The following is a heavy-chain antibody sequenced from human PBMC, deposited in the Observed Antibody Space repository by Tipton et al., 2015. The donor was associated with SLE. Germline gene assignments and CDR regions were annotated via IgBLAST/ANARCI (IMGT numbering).Heavy chain of an antibody. D-gene: IGHD3-22*01. V-gene: IGHV4-30-4*01. CDR2: IYYSGST. CDR1: GGSISSGDYY. CDR3: AREVHYYDSSGYPDY. Sequence: TLSLTCTVSGGSISSGDYYWSWIRQPPGKGLEWIGYIYYSGSTYYNPSLKSRVTISVDTSKNQFSLKLSSVTAADTAVYYCAREVHYYDSSGYPDYWGQGTLVTV. J-gene: IGHJ4*02.